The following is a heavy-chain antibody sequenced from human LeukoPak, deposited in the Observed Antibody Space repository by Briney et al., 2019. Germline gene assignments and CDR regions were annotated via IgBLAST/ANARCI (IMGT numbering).Heavy chain of an antibody. Sequence: GGSLRLSCAASGFTFSSYSMNWVRQAPGKGLGWVANIKQDGSEKYYVDSVKGRFTISRDNAKNSLYLQMNSLRAEDTAVYYCARGVVPSEWGQGTLVTVSS. CDR3: ARGVVPSE. CDR1: GFTFSSYS. V-gene: IGHV3-7*01. J-gene: IGHJ4*02. CDR2: IKQDGSEK. D-gene: IGHD2-15*01.